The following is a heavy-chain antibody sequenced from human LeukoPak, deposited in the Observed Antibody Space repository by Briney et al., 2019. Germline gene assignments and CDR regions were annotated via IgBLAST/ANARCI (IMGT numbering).Heavy chain of an antibody. D-gene: IGHD2-2*02. J-gene: IGHJ4*02. CDR3: ASGTSAAICVRFFDY. CDR1: GGSFSGYY. CDR2: INHSGST. V-gene: IGHV4-34*01. Sequence: PSETLSLTCAVYGGSFSGYYWSWIRQPPGKGLEWIGEINHSGSTNYNPSLKSRVTISVDTSKNQFSLKLSSVTAADTAVYYCASGTSAAICVRFFDYWGQGTLVTVSS.